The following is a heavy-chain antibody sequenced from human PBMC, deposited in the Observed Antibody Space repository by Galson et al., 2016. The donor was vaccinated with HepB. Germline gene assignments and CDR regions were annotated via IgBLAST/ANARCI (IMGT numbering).Heavy chain of an antibody. CDR2: IWPGDSHT. D-gene: IGHD2-15*01. CDR3: ARLHCSGTSCFSGSAYFFDY. Sequence: QSGAEVKKPGEPLKISCKVSGYSFTNSWIAWVRQMPETGLEWVAIIWPGDSHTRYGPSFEGQVTISADNSITTAYLQWNSLKASDSAIYYCARLHCSGTSCFSGSAYFFDYWGQGTLVTVSS. CDR1: GYSFTNSW. J-gene: IGHJ4*02. V-gene: IGHV5-51*01.